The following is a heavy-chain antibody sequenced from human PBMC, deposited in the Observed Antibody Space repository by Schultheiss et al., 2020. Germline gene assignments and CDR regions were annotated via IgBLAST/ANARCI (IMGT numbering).Heavy chain of an antibody. J-gene: IGHJ4*02. CDR3: ARDIVGATDY. CDR1: GGSISSGGYY. CDR2: IYYSGST. D-gene: IGHD1-26*01. V-gene: IGHV4-31*03. Sequence: SETLSLTCTVSGGSISSGGYYWTWIRQHPGKGLEWIGYIYYSGSTYYNPSLKSRVTISLDTSKNLFSLKLSSVTAADTAVYYCARDIVGATDYWGQGTLVTVSS.